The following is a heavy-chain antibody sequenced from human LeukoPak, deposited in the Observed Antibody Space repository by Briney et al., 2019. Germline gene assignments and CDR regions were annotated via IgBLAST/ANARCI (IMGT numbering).Heavy chain of an antibody. CDR3: AKGSYYDSSGSFYFDY. V-gene: IGHV3-23*01. CDR1: GFTFSSYA. D-gene: IGHD3-22*01. CDR2: ISGSGDNT. Sequence: GGSLRLSCAASGFTFSSYAMSWVRQAPGKGLEWFSGISGSGDNTYYADSVKGRFTISRDNSKNTLYVQVNSLGTEDTAAYYCAKGSYYDSSGSFYFDYWGQGTLVTVSS. J-gene: IGHJ4*02.